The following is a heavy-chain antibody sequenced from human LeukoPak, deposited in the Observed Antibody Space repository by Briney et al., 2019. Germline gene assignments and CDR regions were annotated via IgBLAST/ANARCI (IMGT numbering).Heavy chain of an antibody. CDR1: GFTFSSYG. CDR3: AKDRQWLVGDYYYGMDV. V-gene: IGHV3-30*18. J-gene: IGHJ6*02. D-gene: IGHD6-19*01. Sequence: GGSLRLSCSASGFTFSSYGMHWVRQAPGKGQEWVTVVSYDGSNKYYADSVKGRFTISRDNSKNTLYLQMNSLRAEDTAVYYCAKDRQWLVGDYYYGMDVWGQGTTVTVSS. CDR2: VSYDGSNK.